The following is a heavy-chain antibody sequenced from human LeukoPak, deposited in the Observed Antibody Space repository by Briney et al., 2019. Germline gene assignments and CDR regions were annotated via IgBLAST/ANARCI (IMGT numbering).Heavy chain of an antibody. D-gene: IGHD3-22*01. CDR3: ARTYYYDSSGSFDY. CDR2: IYWNDDK. V-gene: IGHV2-5*01. J-gene: IGHJ4*02. Sequence: ASGPTLVKPTQTLTLTCTFSGFSLSTSGVGVGWIRQPPGKALEWLALIYWNDDKRYSPSLKSRLAITKDTSKNQVVLTMTNMDPVDTATYYCARTYYYDSSGSFDYWGQGTLVTVSS. CDR1: GFSLSTSGVG.